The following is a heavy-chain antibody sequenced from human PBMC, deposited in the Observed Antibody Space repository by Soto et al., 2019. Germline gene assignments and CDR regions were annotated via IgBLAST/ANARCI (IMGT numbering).Heavy chain of an antibody. D-gene: IGHD3-10*01. CDR3: ARVVNLLRLGNWFDP. CDR2: IYHSGST. Sequence: SETLSLTCAVSGGSISSSNWWSWVRQPPGKGLEWIGEIYHSGSTNYNPSLKSRVTISVDKSKNQFSLKLSSVTAADTAVYYCARVVNLLRLGNWFDPWGQGTLVTVSS. J-gene: IGHJ5*02. CDR1: GGSISSSNW. V-gene: IGHV4-4*02.